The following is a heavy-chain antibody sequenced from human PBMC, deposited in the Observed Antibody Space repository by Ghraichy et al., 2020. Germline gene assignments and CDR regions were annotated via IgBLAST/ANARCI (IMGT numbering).Heavy chain of an antibody. Sequence: SETLSLTCSVSGGSIGRYYWSWIRQSPGKQLEWIGHIYSSGSTNYNPSLKSRVAMSADTFKNQVSMRLTSVTAADTAVYFCAREAPNWLDPWGQGTLVTVSS. CDR2: IYSSGST. V-gene: IGHV4-59*01. CDR3: AREAPNWLDP. J-gene: IGHJ5*02. CDR1: GGSIGRYY.